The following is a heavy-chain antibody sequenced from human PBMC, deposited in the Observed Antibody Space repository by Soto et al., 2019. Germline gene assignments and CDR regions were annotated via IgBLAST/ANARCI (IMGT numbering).Heavy chain of an antibody. V-gene: IGHV3-33*01. CDR2: IWYDGSNK. Sequence: GGSLRLSCAASGFTFSSYGMHWVRQAPGKGLEWVVVIWYDGSNKYYADSVKGRFTISRDNSKNTLYLQMNSLRAEDTAVYYCARDPSLTYYYDSSGYRSDGMDVWGQGTTVTVSS. CDR3: ARDPSLTYYYDSSGYRSDGMDV. J-gene: IGHJ6*02. D-gene: IGHD3-22*01. CDR1: GFTFSSYG.